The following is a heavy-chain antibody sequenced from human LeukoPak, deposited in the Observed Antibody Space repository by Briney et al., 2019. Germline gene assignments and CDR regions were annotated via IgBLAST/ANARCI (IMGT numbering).Heavy chain of an antibody. J-gene: IGHJ3*02. D-gene: IGHD4-17*01. V-gene: IGHV3-23*01. CDR1: GFTSSSYG. CDR2: ISASGGST. CDR3: AKGPFSSDGDYNPFDI. Sequence: GGSLRLSCAASGFTSSSYGMSWVRQAPGKGLEWVSGISASGGSTYYADSVKGRFTISRDNSKNTLYLQMNTLRAEDTAVYYCAKGPFSSDGDYNPFDIWGQGTMVTISS.